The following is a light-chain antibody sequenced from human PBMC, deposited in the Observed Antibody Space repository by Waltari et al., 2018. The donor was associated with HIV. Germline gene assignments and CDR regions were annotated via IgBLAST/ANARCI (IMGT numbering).Light chain of an antibody. Sequence: QSVLTQPPLASGAPGQRVTISCSGSSSNIENDNVYWYQQFPGAAPKLLIYKDTQRPSGVPDRFTGSKSGTSASLAIGGLRSDDEADYYCVGWDSRLRGYVFGAGTKVTVL. CDR2: KDT. CDR1: SSNIENDN. CDR3: VGWDSRLRGYV. V-gene: IGLV1-47*01. J-gene: IGLJ1*01.